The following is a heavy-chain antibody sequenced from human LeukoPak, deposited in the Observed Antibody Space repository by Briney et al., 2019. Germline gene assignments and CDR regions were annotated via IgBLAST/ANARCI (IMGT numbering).Heavy chain of an antibody. CDR3: AKDFPHYYEVPHGMDV. J-gene: IGHJ6*02. CDR1: GFGFGQYE. D-gene: IGHD3-22*01. V-gene: IGHV3-48*03. Sequence: GSLRLSCAASGFGFGQYEMNWVRQAPGKGLEWIAYISVRAGTIYYGDSAEGRFTISRDDAKNSLYLQMNGLRVEDTAIYYCAKDFPHYYEVPHGMDVWGQGTTVTV. CDR2: ISVRAGTI.